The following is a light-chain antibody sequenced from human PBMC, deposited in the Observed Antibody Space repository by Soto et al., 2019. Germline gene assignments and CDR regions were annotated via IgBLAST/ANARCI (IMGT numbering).Light chain of an antibody. CDR2: GNN. V-gene: IGLV1-40*01. CDR1: SANIGAGYD. CDR3: QSYDSTLSVVV. Sequence: QSVLTQPPSMSGAPGQRVTISCTGTSANIGAGYDVHWYQQLPGMAPKLLIYGNNKRPSGVPDRFSGSKSGTSASLAITGLQAEDEADYYCQSYDSTLSVVVFGGGTKVTVL. J-gene: IGLJ2*01.